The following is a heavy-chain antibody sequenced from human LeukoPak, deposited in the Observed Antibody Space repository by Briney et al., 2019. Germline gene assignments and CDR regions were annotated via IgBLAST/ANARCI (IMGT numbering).Heavy chain of an antibody. CDR1: GYTFTAYY. D-gene: IGHD5-18*01. CDR2: INPNSGGT. CDR3: ARVSPGARGYSYGYDY. V-gene: IGHV1-2*02. J-gene: IGHJ4*02. Sequence: ASVMVSCRASGYTFTAYYMHWVRQAPGQGLEWMGWINPNSGGTKYAQNFQGRVTMTRDTSISTAYMELSRLRSDDTAVYYCARVSPGARGYSYGYDYWGQGTLVTVSS.